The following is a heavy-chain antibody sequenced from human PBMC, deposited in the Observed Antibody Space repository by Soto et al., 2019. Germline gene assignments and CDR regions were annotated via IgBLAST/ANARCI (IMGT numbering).Heavy chain of an antibody. Sequence: SETLSLTCAVYGGSFSGYYWSWIRQPPGKGLEWIGEINHSGSTNYNPSLKSRVTISVDTSKNQFSLKLSSETAADTAVYYCARVQSNPYSSSVFDYWGQGTLVTVSS. CDR3: ARVQSNPYSSSVFDY. D-gene: IGHD6-13*01. CDR1: GGSFSGYY. V-gene: IGHV4-34*01. CDR2: INHSGST. J-gene: IGHJ4*02.